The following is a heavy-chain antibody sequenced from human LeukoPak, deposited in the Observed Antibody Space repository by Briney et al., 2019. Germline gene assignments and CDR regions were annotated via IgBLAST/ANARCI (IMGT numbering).Heavy chain of an antibody. D-gene: IGHD6-19*01. J-gene: IGHJ4*02. Sequence: PGRSLRLSCASSGLTFSCYWMLWVRQAPGKGLVWVSRINGDGSSTTYADSVKGRFTISRDNAKNTLYLQMNRLRAEDTAVYYCASPSSGTFDYWGQGTLVTVSS. CDR1: GLTFSCYW. CDR3: ASPSSGTFDY. CDR2: INGDGSST. V-gene: IGHV3-74*01.